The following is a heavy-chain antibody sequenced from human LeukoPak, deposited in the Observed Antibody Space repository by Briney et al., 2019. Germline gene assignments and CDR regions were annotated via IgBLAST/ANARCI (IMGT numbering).Heavy chain of an antibody. CDR1: GFTFSTYW. Sequence: GGSLRLSCAASGFTFSTYWMSLVRQAPGKGLEWVANIKQDGSEKYYVDSVKGRFTISRDNAKNSLYLQMNSLRAEDTAVYYCARDRNSGSYGDYWGQGTLVTVSS. D-gene: IGHD1-26*01. CDR2: IKQDGSEK. CDR3: ARDRNSGSYGDY. J-gene: IGHJ4*02. V-gene: IGHV3-7*01.